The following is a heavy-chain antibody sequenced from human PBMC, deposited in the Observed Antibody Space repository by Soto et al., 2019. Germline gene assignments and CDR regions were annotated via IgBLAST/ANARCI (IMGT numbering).Heavy chain of an antibody. CDR3: ARQSWSGYFDT. D-gene: IGHD3-3*01. CDR1: GGSVSSDFYY. V-gene: IGHV4-39*01. Sequence: SETLSLTCTVSGGSVSSDFYYWGWIRQTPGDGLEWIGTGYYSGSTSYNPSLQSRVTISVDTSNNHFSLEVTSVTAADTAMYYCARQSWSGYFDTWAQGTLVTVSS. J-gene: IGHJ4*02. CDR2: GYYSGST.